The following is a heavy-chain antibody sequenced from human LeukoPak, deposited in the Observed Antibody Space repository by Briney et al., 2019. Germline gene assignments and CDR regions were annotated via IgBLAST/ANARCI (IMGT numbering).Heavy chain of an antibody. J-gene: IGHJ4*02. Sequence: PSETLSLTCTVSGYSISSGYYWGWIRQPPGKGREWIGSIYHSGSTYYNPSLKSRVTISVDTSKNQFSLKLSSVTAADTAVYYCARVVYDFWSGYYPDYWGQGTLVTVSS. CDR2: IYHSGST. CDR1: GYSISSGYY. CDR3: ARVVYDFWSGYYPDY. D-gene: IGHD3-3*01. V-gene: IGHV4-38-2*02.